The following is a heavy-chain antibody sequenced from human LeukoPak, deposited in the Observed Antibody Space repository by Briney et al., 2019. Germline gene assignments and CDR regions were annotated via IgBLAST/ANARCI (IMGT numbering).Heavy chain of an antibody. CDR2: IYYSGST. V-gene: IGHV4-59*01. Sequence: KTSETLSLTCTVSGGSTSSYYWSWIRQPPGKGLEWIGYIYYSGSTNYNPSLKSRVTISVDTSKNQFSLKLSSVTAADTAVYYCARFKAATLDFDYWGQGTLVTVSS. D-gene: IGHD2-15*01. CDR1: GGSTSSYY. CDR3: ARFKAATLDFDY. J-gene: IGHJ4*02.